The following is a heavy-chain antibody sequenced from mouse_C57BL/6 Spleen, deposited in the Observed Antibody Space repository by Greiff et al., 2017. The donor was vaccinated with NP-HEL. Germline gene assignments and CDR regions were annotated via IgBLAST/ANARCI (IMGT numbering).Heavy chain of an antibody. CDR2: SRNKANDYTT. CDR3: ARDVYGNFDY. D-gene: IGHD2-1*01. Sequence: EVKVVESGGGLVQSGRSLRLSCATSGFTFSDFYMEWVRQAPGKGLEWIAASRNKANDYTTEYSASVKGRFIVSRDTSQSILYLQMNALRAEDTAIYYCARDVYGNFDYWGQGTTLTVSS. J-gene: IGHJ2*01. CDR1: GFTFSDFY. V-gene: IGHV7-1*01.